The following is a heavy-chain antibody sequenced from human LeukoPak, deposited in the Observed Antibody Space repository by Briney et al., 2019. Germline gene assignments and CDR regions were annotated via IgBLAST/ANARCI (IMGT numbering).Heavy chain of an antibody. D-gene: IGHD2-21*02. V-gene: IGHV4-34*01. J-gene: IGHJ4*02. CDR1: GGSFSGYY. CDR3: ARSVEMVVTANYYFDY. Sequence: SETLSLTCAVYGGSFSGYYWSWFRQPPGKGLEWIGEINQSGSTNYNPSLKSRVTISVDTSKNQFSLKLSSVTAADTAVYYCARSVEMVVTANYYFDYWGQGTLVTVSS. CDR2: INQSGST.